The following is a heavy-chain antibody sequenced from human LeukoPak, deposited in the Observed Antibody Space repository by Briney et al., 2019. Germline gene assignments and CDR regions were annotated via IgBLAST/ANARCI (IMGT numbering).Heavy chain of an antibody. V-gene: IGHV3-9*01. J-gene: IGHJ3*02. CDR1: GFTFDDYA. CDR3: VKGKDLYGALDI. Sequence: GRSLRLSCAASGFTFDDYAMNWVRQAPGKGLEWVSGISWNSGSIGYADSVKGRFTISRDNAKNSLYLQMNSLRVEDTAVYYCVKGKDLYGALDIWGQGTMVTVSS. D-gene: IGHD3-16*01. CDR2: ISWNSGSI.